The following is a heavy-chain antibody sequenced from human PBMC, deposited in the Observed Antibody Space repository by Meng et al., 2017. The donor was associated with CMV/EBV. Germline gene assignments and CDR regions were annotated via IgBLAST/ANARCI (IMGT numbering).Heavy chain of an antibody. CDR2: IYYSGST. CDR3: ARFTISYNWFDP. CDR1: GGSISSSSYY. V-gene: IGHV4-39*01. Sequence: SETLSLTCTVSGGSISSSSYYWGWIRQPPGKGLVWIGSIYYSGSTYYNPSLKSRVTISVDTSKNQFSLKLSSVTAADTAVYYCARFTISYNWFDPWGQGTLVTVSS. J-gene: IGHJ5*02. D-gene: IGHD3-3*01.